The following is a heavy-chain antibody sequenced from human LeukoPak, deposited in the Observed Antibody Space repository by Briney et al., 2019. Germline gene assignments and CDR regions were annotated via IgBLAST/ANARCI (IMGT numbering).Heavy chain of an antibody. D-gene: IGHD5-18*01. CDR2: ISYDGGNK. J-gene: IGHJ4*02. Sequence: GGSLRLSCAAAGFPFSNYAIHWVRQAPGEGLEWAALISYDGGNKYYVDSVKGRFTISRDSSKNTVYLEMNSLRPEDTAVYFCARENSYGAPLDYWGQGTLVTVSS. CDR1: GFPFSNYA. V-gene: IGHV3-30*03. CDR3: ARENSYGAPLDY.